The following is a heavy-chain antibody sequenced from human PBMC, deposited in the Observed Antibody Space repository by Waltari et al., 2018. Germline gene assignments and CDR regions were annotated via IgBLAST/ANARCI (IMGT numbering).Heavy chain of an antibody. CDR3: ARDLAYCSSTSCYGY. Sequence: QVQLVQSGAEVKKPGASVKVSCKASGYTFTGYYMHWVRQAPGQGLEWMGRINPNSGGTNYAQKFQGRVTMTRDTSISTAYMELSRLRSDDTAVYYCARDLAYCSSTSCYGYWGQGTLVTVSS. V-gene: IGHV1-2*06. J-gene: IGHJ4*02. CDR2: INPNSGGT. D-gene: IGHD2-2*01. CDR1: GYTFTGYY.